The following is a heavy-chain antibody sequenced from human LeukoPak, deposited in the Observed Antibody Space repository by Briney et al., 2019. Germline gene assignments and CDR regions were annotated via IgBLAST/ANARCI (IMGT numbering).Heavy chain of an antibody. CDR1: GFTFSSYE. J-gene: IGHJ5*02. CDR3: ARDWEGDYGVKYFDP. CDR2: ISSSGSTI. Sequence: PGGSLRLSCAASGFTFSSYEMNWVRQAPGKGLEWVSYISSSGSTIYYADSVKGRFTISRDNAKNSLYLEMNSLRAEDTAVYYCARDWEGDYGVKYFDPWGQGTLVTVSS. V-gene: IGHV3-48*03. D-gene: IGHD4-17*01.